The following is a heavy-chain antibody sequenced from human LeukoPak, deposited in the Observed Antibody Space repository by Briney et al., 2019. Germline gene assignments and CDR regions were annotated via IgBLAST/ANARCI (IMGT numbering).Heavy chain of an antibody. CDR2: IYTSGST. CDR1: GGSISSYY. CDR3: ARDQYTAMGYYYYYMDV. Sequence: SETLSLTCTVSGGSISSYYWNWIRQPAGKGLEWIGRIYTSGSTNYNPSLKSRVTMSVDTSKNQFSLKLSSVTAADTAVYYCARDQYTAMGYYYYYMDVWGKGTTVTVSS. V-gene: IGHV4-4*07. J-gene: IGHJ6*03. D-gene: IGHD5-18*01.